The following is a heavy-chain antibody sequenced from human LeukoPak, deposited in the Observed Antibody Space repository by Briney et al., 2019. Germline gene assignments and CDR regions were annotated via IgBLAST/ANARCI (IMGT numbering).Heavy chain of an antibody. CDR1: GGSISSSNW. CDR2: INHSGST. V-gene: IGHV4-4*02. Sequence: SETLSLTCAVPGGSISSSNWWSWVRQPPGKGLEWIGEINHSGSTNYNPSLKSRVTISVDTSKNQFSLKLSSVTAADTAVYYCARHNNGSGSYYNGGRGFDYWGQGTLVTVSS. J-gene: IGHJ4*02. CDR3: ARHNNGSGSYYNGGRGFDY. D-gene: IGHD3-10*01.